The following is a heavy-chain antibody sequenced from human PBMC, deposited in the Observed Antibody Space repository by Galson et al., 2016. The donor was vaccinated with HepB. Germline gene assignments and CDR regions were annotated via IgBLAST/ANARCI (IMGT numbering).Heavy chain of an antibody. D-gene: IGHD2/OR15-2a*01. CDR1: GFRFSYYY. J-gene: IGHJ3*02. CDR2: INRSHVDT. CDR3: ARDLGPNFYDDRAVGPTHGAFDI. Sequence: SLRLSCAASGFRFSYYYMHWIRQAPGQGLEWISYINRSHVDTTYAEYVQGRFTVFKDNAKNSLFLQMHNWRAEDTAVYYCARDLGPNFYDDRAVGPTHGAFDIWGHGTMVTVSS. V-gene: IGHV3-11*06.